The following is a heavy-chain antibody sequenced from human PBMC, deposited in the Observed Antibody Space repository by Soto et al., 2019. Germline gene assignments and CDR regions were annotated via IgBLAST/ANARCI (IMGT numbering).Heavy chain of an antibody. Sequence: GGSLRLSCAASGFTFSSYAMHWVRQAPGKGLEWVAVISYDGSNKYYADSVKGRFTISRDNSKNTLYLQMNSLRAEDTAVYYCARRIVVVPAAPLDYWGQGTLVTVSS. CDR3: ARRIVVVPAAPLDY. CDR2: ISYDGSNK. V-gene: IGHV3-30-3*01. CDR1: GFTFSSYA. J-gene: IGHJ4*02. D-gene: IGHD2-2*01.